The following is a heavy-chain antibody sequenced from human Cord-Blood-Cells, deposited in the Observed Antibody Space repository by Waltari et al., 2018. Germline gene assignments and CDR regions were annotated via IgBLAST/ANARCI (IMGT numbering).Heavy chain of an antibody. CDR3: AREMIEESFTQGFDY. J-gene: IGHJ4*02. Sequence: QVQLQESGPGLVTPSETLSLTCTLPGGSLSSYYWSWIRQPAGKGLEWIGRIYTSGSTNYNPSLKSRVTMSVDTSKNQFSLKLSSVTAADTAVYYCAREMIEESFTQGFDYWGQGTLVTVSS. V-gene: IGHV4-4*07. CDR1: GGSLSSYY. D-gene: IGHD3-22*01. CDR2: IYTSGST.